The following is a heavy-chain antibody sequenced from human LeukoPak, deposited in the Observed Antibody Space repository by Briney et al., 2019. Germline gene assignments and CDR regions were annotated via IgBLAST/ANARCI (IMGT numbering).Heavy chain of an antibody. CDR2: IYPGDSDT. CDR3: ARHRWYSSPDYYYYYYMDV. D-gene: IGHD6-13*01. Sequence: GESLKISCKGSGYSFTSYWIGWVRPMPGKGLEWMGIIYPGDSDTRYSPSFQGQVTISAGKSISTAYLQWSSLKASDTAMYYCARHRWYSSPDYYYYYYMDVWGKGTTVTVSS. V-gene: IGHV5-51*01. CDR1: GYSFTSYW. J-gene: IGHJ6*03.